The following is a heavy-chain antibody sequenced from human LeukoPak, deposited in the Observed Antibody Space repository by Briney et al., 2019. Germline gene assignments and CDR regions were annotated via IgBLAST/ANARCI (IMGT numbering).Heavy chain of an antibody. D-gene: IGHD5-24*01. CDR2: ISGSGGST. J-gene: IGHJ4*02. Sequence: SGGSLRLSCAASGFTFSSYAMSWVRQAPGKGLEWVSAISGSGGSTYYADSAKGRFTISRDNSKNTLYLQMNSLRAEDTAVYYCAKVVLEMATILYFDYWGQGTLVTVSS. V-gene: IGHV3-23*01. CDR1: GFTFSSYA. CDR3: AKVVLEMATILYFDY.